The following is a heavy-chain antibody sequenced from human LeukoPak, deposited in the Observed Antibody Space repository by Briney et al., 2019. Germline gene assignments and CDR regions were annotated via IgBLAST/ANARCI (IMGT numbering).Heavy chain of an antibody. CDR3: AGAAVAGFDY. V-gene: IGHV3-21*01. CDR1: GFTFSSYS. J-gene: IGHJ4*02. CDR2: ISSSSSYI. D-gene: IGHD6-19*01. Sequence: PGGSLRLSCAASGFTFSSYSMNWVRQAPGKGLEWVLSISSSSSYIYYADSVKGRFTISRDNAKNPLYLQMNSLRAEDTAVYYCAGAAVAGFDYWGQGTLVTVSS.